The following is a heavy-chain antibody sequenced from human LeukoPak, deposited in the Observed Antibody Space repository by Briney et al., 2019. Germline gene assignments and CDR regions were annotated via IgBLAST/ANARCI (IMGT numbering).Heavy chain of an antibody. J-gene: IGHJ4*02. CDR1: GFTFSSYS. CDR2: ISGSGGST. Sequence: GGSLRLSCAASGFTFSSYSMNWVRQAPGKGLEWVSAISGSGGSTYYADSVKGRFTISRDNSKNTLYLQMNSLRAEDTAVYYCAKRPPVIGRSGWSVFDYWGQGTLVTVSS. D-gene: IGHD6-19*01. CDR3: AKRPPVIGRSGWSVFDY. V-gene: IGHV3-23*01.